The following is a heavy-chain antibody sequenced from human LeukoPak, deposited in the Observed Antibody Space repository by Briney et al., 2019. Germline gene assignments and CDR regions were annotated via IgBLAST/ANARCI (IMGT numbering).Heavy chain of an antibody. Sequence: PSETLSLTCTVSGGSISSSSYYWGWIRQPPGKGLEWIVSIYYSGSTYYNPSLKSRVTISVDTSKNQFSLKLSSVTAADTAVYYCARQRPGGSGYSDYWGQGTLVTASS. J-gene: IGHJ4*02. D-gene: IGHD3-3*01. CDR1: GGSISSSSYY. CDR3: ARQRPGGSGYSDY. V-gene: IGHV4-39*01. CDR2: IYYSGST.